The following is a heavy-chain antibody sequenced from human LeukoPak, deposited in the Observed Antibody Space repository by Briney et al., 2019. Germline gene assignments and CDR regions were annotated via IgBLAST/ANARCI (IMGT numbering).Heavy chain of an antibody. CDR2: VFNTGIT. J-gene: IGHJ5*02. Sequence: PSETLSLTCTVSTGTINTYYWSWIRQPAGKGLEWIGRVFNTGITNYNPSLKSRVTMSVDTSKNQFSLKLSSVTAADTAVYYCAGRRITIFGEVIRSRRHYFDPWGQGSLVTVSS. V-gene: IGHV4-4*07. CDR3: AGRRITIFGEVIRSRRHYFDP. D-gene: IGHD3-3*01. CDR1: TGTINTYY.